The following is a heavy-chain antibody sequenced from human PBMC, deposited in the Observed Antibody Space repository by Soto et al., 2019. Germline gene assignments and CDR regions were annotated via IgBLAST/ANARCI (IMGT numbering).Heavy chain of an antibody. D-gene: IGHD2-15*01. CDR1: GFTFSTYW. V-gene: IGHV3-74*01. CDR2: INSDGSST. J-gene: IGHJ3*02. CDR3: ARVRCSGGSCRDAYDI. Sequence: EVQLVESGGGLVQPGGSQRLSCAASGFTFSTYWMHWVRQAPGKGLVWVSRINSDGSSTSSADSVKGRFTISRDNAKNTLYLQMNSLRAEDTAMYYCARVRCSGGSCRDAYDIWGQGTMVTVSS.